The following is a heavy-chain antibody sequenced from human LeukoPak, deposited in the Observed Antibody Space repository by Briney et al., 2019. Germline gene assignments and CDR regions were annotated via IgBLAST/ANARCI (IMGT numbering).Heavy chain of an antibody. J-gene: IGHJ4*02. CDR2: IYYSGNT. V-gene: IGHV4-4*01. D-gene: IGHD1-26*01. CDR1: GGSISNTNW. CDR3: ARRRESGSPVGFDY. Sequence: PSGTLSLTCGVSGGSISNTNWWTWFRQPPGKGLEWIGGIYYSGNTYYNPSLKSRVTISVDTSKNQFSLKLTSVTAADTAVYCCARRRESGSPVGFDYWGQGTLVTVSS.